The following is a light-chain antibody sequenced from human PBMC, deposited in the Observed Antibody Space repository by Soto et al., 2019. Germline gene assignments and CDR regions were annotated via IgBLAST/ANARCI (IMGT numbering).Light chain of an antibody. V-gene: IGLV2-14*01. Sequence: QSALTQPASVSGSPGQSITISCTGTSSDIGIYNYVSWYQQHPGKAPKVIIYEVSDRPSGVSSRFSGSKSGNTASLTISGLQAEDEADYYCSSYTTTIPHVLFGGGTKLTVL. CDR2: EVS. CDR1: SSDIGIYNY. J-gene: IGLJ2*01. CDR3: SSYTTTIPHVL.